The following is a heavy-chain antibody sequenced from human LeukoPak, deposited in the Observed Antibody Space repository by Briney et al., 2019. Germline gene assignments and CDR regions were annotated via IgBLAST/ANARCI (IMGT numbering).Heavy chain of an antibody. Sequence: GGSLRLSCAASGFTFSSYGMHWVRQAPGKGLEWVAVIWYDGSNKYYADSVEGRFTISRDNSKNTLYLQMNSLRAEDTAVYYCAKVPTRYDSSGSYFDYWGQGTLVTVSS. CDR1: GFTFSSYG. J-gene: IGHJ4*02. V-gene: IGHV3-33*06. CDR3: AKVPTRYDSSGSYFDY. D-gene: IGHD3-22*01. CDR2: IWYDGSNK.